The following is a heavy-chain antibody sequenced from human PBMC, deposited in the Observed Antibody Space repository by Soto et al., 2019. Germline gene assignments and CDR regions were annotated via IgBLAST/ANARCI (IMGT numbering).Heavy chain of an antibody. V-gene: IGHV3-72*01. D-gene: IGHD1-26*01. CDR1: GFTFSAHY. J-gene: IGHJ4*02. CDR3: ARVSLVGPSGGRYFDY. CDR2: IKNKANSYTT. Sequence: EVQLVESGGGLVQPGGSLRLSCAASGFTFSAHYMDWVRQAPGKGLEWVGRIKNKANSYTTEYAASVEGRFTISREDSQISLYLQMNSLKTEDTAVYYCARVSLVGPSGGRYFDYWGPGSQVAVSS.